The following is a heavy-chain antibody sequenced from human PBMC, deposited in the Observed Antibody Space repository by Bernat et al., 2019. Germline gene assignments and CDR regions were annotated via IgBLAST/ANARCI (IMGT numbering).Heavy chain of an antibody. CDR1: GFTFSHYW. V-gene: IGHV3-7*01. Sequence: DVQLVESGGGLVQPGGSLRLSCAASGFTFSHYWMSWVRQAPGKGLEWVANIKEDGSEKYYVEPVKGRFTISRDNAKNSLYLQMNSLRAEDTALYFCARDNYDTSPLDYWGQGTLVSVSS. D-gene: IGHD3-22*01. CDR2: IKEDGSEK. J-gene: IGHJ4*02. CDR3: ARDNYDTSPLDY.